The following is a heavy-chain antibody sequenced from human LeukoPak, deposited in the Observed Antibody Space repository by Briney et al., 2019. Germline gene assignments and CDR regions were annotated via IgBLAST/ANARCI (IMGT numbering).Heavy chain of an antibody. Sequence: GWSLRLSCAASGFSFSTYGVHWVRQAPGKGLEWVALISPDGSNEYYADSVKGRFTISRDNAKNSLYLQMNSLRAEDTALYHCARKYCSGGSCYLDYWGQGTLVTVSS. CDR3: ARKYCSGGSCYLDY. V-gene: IGHV3-30*03. J-gene: IGHJ4*02. CDR2: ISPDGSNE. CDR1: GFSFSTYG. D-gene: IGHD2-15*01.